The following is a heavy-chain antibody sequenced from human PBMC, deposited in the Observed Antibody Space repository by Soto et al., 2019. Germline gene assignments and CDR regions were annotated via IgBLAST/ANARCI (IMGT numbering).Heavy chain of an antibody. J-gene: IGHJ4*02. CDR2: INPNSGGT. D-gene: IGHD5-12*01. Sequence: ASVKVSCKASGYTFTDYYMHWVRQAPGQGLEWMGWINPNSGGTNYAQKFQDWVTMTRDTSISTAYMELSRLKSDDTAIYYCARGREWGATTYFDYWGQGALVTVSS. CDR1: GYTFTDYY. V-gene: IGHV1-2*04. CDR3: ARGREWGATTYFDY.